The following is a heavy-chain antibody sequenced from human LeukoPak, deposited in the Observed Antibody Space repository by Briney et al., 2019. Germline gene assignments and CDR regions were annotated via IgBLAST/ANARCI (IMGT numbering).Heavy chain of an antibody. J-gene: IGHJ3*02. V-gene: IGHV4-59*08. CDR1: GGSISSYY. CDR2: IYYSGST. Sequence: SETLSLTCTVPGGSISSYYWSWIRQPPGKGLEWIGYIYYSGSTNYNPSLKSRVTISVDTSKNQFSLKLSSVTAADTAVYYCARHRRALLAFDIWGQGTMVTVSS. D-gene: IGHD2-8*02. CDR3: ARHRRALLAFDI.